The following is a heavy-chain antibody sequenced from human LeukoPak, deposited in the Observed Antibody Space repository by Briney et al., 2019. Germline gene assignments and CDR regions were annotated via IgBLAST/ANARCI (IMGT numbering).Heavy chain of an antibody. Sequence: SETLSLTCTVSGGSISSSSYYWGWIRQPPGKGLEWIGNIYYSGSTYYNPSLKSRVTISVDTSKNQFSLKLSSVTAADTAVYYCARYDVWGSYRAFDYWGQGTLVTVSS. CDR2: IYYSGST. CDR3: ARYDVWGSYRAFDY. D-gene: IGHD3-16*02. V-gene: IGHV4-39*07. CDR1: GGSISSSSYY. J-gene: IGHJ4*02.